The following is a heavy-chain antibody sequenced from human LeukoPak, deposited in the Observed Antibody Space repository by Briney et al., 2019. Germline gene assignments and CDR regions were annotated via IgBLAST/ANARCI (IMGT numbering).Heavy chain of an antibody. D-gene: IGHD3-9*01. CDR3: ARDRDYDILTGYYTDP. J-gene: IGHJ5*02. Sequence: ASVKVSCKASGYTFTGYYMHGVRQAPGQGLEWMGWINPNSGGTNYAQKFQGRVTMTRDTSISTAYMKLSRLRSDDTAVCYCARDRDYDILTGYYTDPWGQGTLVTVSS. CDR1: GYTFTGYY. CDR2: INPNSGGT. V-gene: IGHV1-2*02.